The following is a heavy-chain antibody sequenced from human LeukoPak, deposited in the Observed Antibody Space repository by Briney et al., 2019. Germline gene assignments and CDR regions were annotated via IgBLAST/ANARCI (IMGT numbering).Heavy chain of an antibody. V-gene: IGHV4-34*01. D-gene: IGHD2-2*01. CDR2: INHSGST. CDR1: GGSFSGYY. CDR3: ARGQPIYIVVVPAANFDY. Sequence: SETLSLTCAVYGGSFSGYYWSWIRQPPGKGLEWIGEINHSGSTNYNPSLKSRVTISVDTSKNQFHLKLSSVTAADTAVYYCARGQPIYIVVVPAANFDYWGQGTLVTVSS. J-gene: IGHJ4*02.